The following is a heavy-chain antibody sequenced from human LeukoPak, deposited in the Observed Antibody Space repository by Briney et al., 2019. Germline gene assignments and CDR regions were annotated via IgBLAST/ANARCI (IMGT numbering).Heavy chain of an antibody. CDR3: ARGTATPIKYYYYYMDV. Sequence: PGGSLRLSCAASEFSVGSNYMTSVRQAPGKGLEWVSLIYSGGSTYYADSVKGRFTISRDNSKNTLYLQMNSLRAEDTAVYYCARGTATPIKYYYYYMDVWGKGTTVTISS. J-gene: IGHJ6*03. V-gene: IGHV3-66*01. CDR2: IYSGGST. D-gene: IGHD1-14*01. CDR1: EFSVGSNY.